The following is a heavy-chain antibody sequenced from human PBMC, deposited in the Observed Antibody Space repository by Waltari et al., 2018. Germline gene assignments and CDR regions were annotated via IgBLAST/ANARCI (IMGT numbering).Heavy chain of an antibody. V-gene: IGHV3-74*01. CDR1: GFTFTRYL. J-gene: IGHJ4*02. D-gene: IGHD3-10*01. CDR2: MNSDGSST. CDR3: TRALWLGELYDY. Sequence: EVQLDESGGGLVQPGGSLRLSCSASGFTFTRYLMNWVRQAPGKGLVWVARMNSDGSSTTHADSVKGRFTISRDNAKNTVYLQMNSLRVEDTAVYYCTRALWLGELYDYWGQGTLVTVSS.